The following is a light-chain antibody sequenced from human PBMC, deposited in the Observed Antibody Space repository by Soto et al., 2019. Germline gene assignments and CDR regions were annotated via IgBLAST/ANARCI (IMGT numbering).Light chain of an antibody. CDR3: QQYGRSST. CDR2: GAS. Sequence: EIVLTQSPGTLSLSPGERATLSCRASQSVSSTYLAWYQQKPGQAPRLLISGASSRATGIPDRFSGNGSGTDFTLIISRLEPEDFAVYYCQQYGRSSTFGQGTKVAIK. J-gene: IGKJ1*01. CDR1: QSVSSTY. V-gene: IGKV3-20*01.